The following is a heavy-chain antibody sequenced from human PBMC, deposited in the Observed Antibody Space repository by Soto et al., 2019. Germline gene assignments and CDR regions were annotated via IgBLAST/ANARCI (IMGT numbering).Heavy chain of an antibody. D-gene: IGHD2-8*02. V-gene: IGHV4-34*01. J-gene: IGHJ4*02. Sequence: QVQLQQWGAGLLKPSETLSLTCAVYGGAFSGYYWTWIRQPPGTGLEWMGEINHSGSTNYNPSLKSRVTISGDTSKHQFSLKLTSVTAADTAVYYCARDKITGLFDYWGQGTLVTGSS. CDR1: GGAFSGYY. CDR2: INHSGST. CDR3: ARDKITGLFDY.